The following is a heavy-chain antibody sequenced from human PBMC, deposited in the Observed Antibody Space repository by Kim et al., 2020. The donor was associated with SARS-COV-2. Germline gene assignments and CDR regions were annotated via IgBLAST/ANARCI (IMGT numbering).Heavy chain of an antibody. V-gene: IGHV3-74*01. CDR2: NDGTKT. Sequence: NDGTKTYYAESVRGRFTISRDNAKNTVYLQMNSLGAEDTAVYYCTTAFEYWGQGALVTVSS. CDR3: TTAFEY. J-gene: IGHJ4*02.